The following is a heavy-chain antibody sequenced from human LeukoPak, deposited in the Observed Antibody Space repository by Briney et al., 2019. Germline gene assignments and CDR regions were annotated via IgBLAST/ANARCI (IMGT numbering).Heavy chain of an antibody. Sequence: SETLSLTCTVSGGSISSSSYYWGWIRQPPGKGLEWIGSIYYSGSTYYNPSLKSRVTISVDTSKNQFSLKLSSVTAADTAVDYCARVGTNAFREAVSWDQGTLVTVSS. J-gene: IGHJ4*02. D-gene: IGHD3-16*01. CDR3: ARVGTNAFREAVS. CDR2: IYYSGST. CDR1: GGSISSSSYY. V-gene: IGHV4-39*07.